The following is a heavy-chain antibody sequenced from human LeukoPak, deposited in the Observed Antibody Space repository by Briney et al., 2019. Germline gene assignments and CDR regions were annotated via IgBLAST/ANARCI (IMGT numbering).Heavy chain of an antibody. Sequence: GESLKISCKGSGYSFTSYWIGWVRQMPGKGLEWMGIIYTGDFDTRYSPSFQGQVTISADKSISTAYLQWSSLKASDTAMYYCARQGEFNDYDLRDWGQGTLVTVSS. CDR2: IYTGDFDT. D-gene: IGHD3-16*01. J-gene: IGHJ4*02. CDR3: ARQGEFNDYDLRD. V-gene: IGHV5-51*01. CDR1: GYSFTSYW.